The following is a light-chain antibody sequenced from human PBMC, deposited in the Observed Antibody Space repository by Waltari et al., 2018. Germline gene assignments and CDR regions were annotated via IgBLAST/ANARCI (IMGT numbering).Light chain of an antibody. Sequence: QSVLTQPPSVSGAPGQRVTISCTGSSSTIGAGFAVHWYQQLPGTAPKLLIYGNNNRPSGGPDRFSGSKSGTSASLAITGLQAEDEADYYCQSYGSDWVFGGGTKLTVL. CDR1: SSTIGAGFA. J-gene: IGLJ3*02. CDR3: QSYGSDWV. CDR2: GNN. V-gene: IGLV1-40*01.